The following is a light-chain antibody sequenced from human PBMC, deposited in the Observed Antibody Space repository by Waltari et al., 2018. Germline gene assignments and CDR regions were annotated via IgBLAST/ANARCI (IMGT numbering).Light chain of an antibody. J-gene: IGKJ1*01. CDR1: QSVGGN. Sequence: RVLTQSPDTLSVSPGERATLSCRASQSVGGNVAWYQQRPGQAPRLLIFGASIRASGIPARFSGSGSGTEFTFTISSLESEDFAVYYCLQYNNWPRTFGQGTKVEV. CDR2: GAS. V-gene: IGKV3-15*01. CDR3: LQYNNWPRT.